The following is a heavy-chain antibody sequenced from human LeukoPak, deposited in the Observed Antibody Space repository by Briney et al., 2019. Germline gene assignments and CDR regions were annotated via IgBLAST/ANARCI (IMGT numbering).Heavy chain of an antibody. V-gene: IGHV5-51*01. Sequence: GGSRKISCKGSGYSFTSYWIGWVRQMPGKGLEWMGIIYPGDSDTRYSPSFQGQVTISADKSISTAYLQWSSLKASDTAMYYCARKAPSRAASDYYMDVWGKGTTVTVSS. CDR2: IYPGDSDT. CDR3: ARKAPSRAASDYYMDV. CDR1: GYSFTSYW. J-gene: IGHJ6*03.